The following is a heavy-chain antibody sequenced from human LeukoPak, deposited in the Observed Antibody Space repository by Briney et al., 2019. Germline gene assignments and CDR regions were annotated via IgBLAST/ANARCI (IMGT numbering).Heavy chain of an antibody. J-gene: IGHJ4*02. CDR2: IYYSGST. D-gene: IGHD5-24*01. Sequence: SETLSLTCTVSGRSISSSSYYWGWIRQPPGKGLEWIGSIYYSGSTYYHPSLKSRVTISVDTSKNQFSLKLSSVTAADTAVYYCARHYRFTILYYFDYWGQGTLVTVSS. CDR1: GRSISSSSYY. CDR3: ARHYRFTILYYFDY. V-gene: IGHV4-39*01.